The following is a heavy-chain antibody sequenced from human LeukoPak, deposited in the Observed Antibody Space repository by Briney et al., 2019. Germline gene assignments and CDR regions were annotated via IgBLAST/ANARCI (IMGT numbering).Heavy chain of an antibody. J-gene: IGHJ4*02. Sequence: SETLSLTCTVSGYSISSGYYWDWIRQPPGKGLEWIGTLSHSGSSYYNPSLKSRVTISVDTSKNQFSLNLSSVTAADTAVYYCARLRLGSSGYYYDWGQGTLVTVSS. D-gene: IGHD3-22*01. CDR1: GYSISSGYY. CDR2: LSHSGSS. V-gene: IGHV4-38-2*02. CDR3: ARLRLGSSGYYYD.